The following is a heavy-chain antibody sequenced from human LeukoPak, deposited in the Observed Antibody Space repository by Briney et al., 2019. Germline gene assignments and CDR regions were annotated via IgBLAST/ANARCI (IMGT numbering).Heavy chain of an antibody. J-gene: IGHJ4*02. D-gene: IGHD2-2*01. CDR3: AREYCSSTSCYLDY. V-gene: IGHV4-34*01. CDR2: INHSGST. Sequence: SETLSLTCAVYGGSFSGYYWSWIRQPPGKGLEWIGEINHSGSTNYNPSLKSRVTISVDTSKNQFSLKLSSMTAADTAEYYCAREYCSSTSCYLDYWGQGTLVTVSS. CDR1: GGSFSGYY.